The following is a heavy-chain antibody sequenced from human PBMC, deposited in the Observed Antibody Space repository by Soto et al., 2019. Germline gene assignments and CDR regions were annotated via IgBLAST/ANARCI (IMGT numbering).Heavy chain of an antibody. V-gene: IGHV4-59*01. CDR2: IYASGAT. Sequence: SETLSLTCAVSGGSISTYYWSWIRQPPGGTLEWIGYIYASGATTYNPSLESRVTMSVDMPNNEFSLELTSLTAADTAVYYCARSHSFDGSIYHYYFDFWGQGTLVTVSS. J-gene: IGHJ4*02. CDR1: GGSISTYY. D-gene: IGHD3-10*01. CDR3: ARSHSFDGSIYHYYFDF.